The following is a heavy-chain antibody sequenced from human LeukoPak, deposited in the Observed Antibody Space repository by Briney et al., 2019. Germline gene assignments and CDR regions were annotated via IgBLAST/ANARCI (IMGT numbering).Heavy chain of an antibody. CDR3: ARWNLIAAAGRFSLGYFDY. CDR2: IKQDGSEK. Sequence: GGSLRLSCAASGFTFSSYWMSWVRQAPGKGLEWVASIKQDGSEKDYVDSVKGRFTISRDNSKNTLYLQINSLRAEDAAVYYCARWNLIAAAGRFSLGYFDYWGQGTLVTVSS. J-gene: IGHJ4*02. V-gene: IGHV3-7*03. CDR1: GFTFSSYW. D-gene: IGHD6-13*01.